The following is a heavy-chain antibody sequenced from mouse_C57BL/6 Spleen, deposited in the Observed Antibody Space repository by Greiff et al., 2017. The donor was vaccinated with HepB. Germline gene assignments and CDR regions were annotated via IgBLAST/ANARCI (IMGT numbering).Heavy chain of an antibody. Sequence: QVHVKQSGAELVKPGASVKISCKASGYAFSSYWMNWVKQRPGKGLEWIGQIYPGDGDTNYNGKFKGKAKLTADKSSSTAYMQLSSLTSEDSAVYFCARGADGSSYSYFDVWGTGTTVTVSS. D-gene: IGHD1-1*01. V-gene: IGHV1-80*01. CDR1: GYAFSSYW. CDR3: ARGADGSSYSYFDV. CDR2: IYPGDGDT. J-gene: IGHJ1*03.